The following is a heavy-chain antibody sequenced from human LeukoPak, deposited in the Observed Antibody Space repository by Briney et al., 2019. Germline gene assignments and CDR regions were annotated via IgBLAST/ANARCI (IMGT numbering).Heavy chain of an antibody. CDR1: GFTFTNAW. CDR2: IKSTAHGGAT. CDR3: ATDLGSTWYNYYFDY. J-gene: IGHJ4*02. D-gene: IGHD6-13*01. V-gene: IGHV3-15*01. Sequence: GGSLRLSCAVSGFTFTNAWMSWVRQAPGKGLEWVGRIKSTAHGGATDYAAPVEGRFSISRDDSENTLYLQLNNLKTEDTAVYYCATDLGSTWYNYYFDYWGQGTLVTVSS.